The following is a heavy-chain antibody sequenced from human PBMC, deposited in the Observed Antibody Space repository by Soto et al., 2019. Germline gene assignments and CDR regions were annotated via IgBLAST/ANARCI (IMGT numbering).Heavy chain of an antibody. D-gene: IGHD3-3*01. J-gene: IGHJ2*01. CDR1: GFTFSSYW. CDR2: IKQDGSEK. Sequence: EVQLVESGGGLVQPGGSLRLSCAASGFTFSSYWMSGVRQAPGKGLEWVANIKQDGSEKYYVDSVKGRFTISRDNAKNALYLQMNSPSAEDTAVYYCARGGLRFLEWVSPPRNKYWYFDLWGRGTLVTVSS. CDR3: ARGGLRFLEWVSPPRNKYWYFDL. V-gene: IGHV3-7*01.